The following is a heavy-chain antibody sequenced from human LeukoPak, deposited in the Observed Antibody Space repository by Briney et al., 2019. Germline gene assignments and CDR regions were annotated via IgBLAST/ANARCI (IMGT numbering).Heavy chain of an antibody. D-gene: IGHD2-2*01. CDR3: ARGLDCRSTSCYLDN. V-gene: IGHV3-7*01. CDR1: GFTFNRYS. Sequence: GGSLRLSCTASGFTFNRYSMTWVRQAPGKGLEWVANIKHDGSEKYYVDSVKGRFTISRVNAKNSLDLQINSLGAEDTAVYYCARGLDCRSTSCYLDNWGQGTLVTVSS. CDR2: IKHDGSEK. J-gene: IGHJ4*02.